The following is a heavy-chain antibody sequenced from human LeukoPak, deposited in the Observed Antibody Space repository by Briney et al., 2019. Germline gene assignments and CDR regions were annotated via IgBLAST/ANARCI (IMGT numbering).Heavy chain of an antibody. CDR2: ICYNGVT. CDR3: ARQRRPDWYFDL. Sequence: SETLSLTCTVSGDSISRGTFCWGWLRQPPGKGLEWLGSICYNGVTYYNPSLKSRVTKTADMSKNQFSLNLSSMTAPDTAEYYCARQRRPDWYFDLWGRGTMVTVSS. J-gene: IGHJ2*01. V-gene: IGHV4-39*01. CDR1: GDSISRGTFC.